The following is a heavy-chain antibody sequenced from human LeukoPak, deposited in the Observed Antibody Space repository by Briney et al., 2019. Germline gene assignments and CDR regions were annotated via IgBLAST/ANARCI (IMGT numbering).Heavy chain of an antibody. CDR1: GDSMTNYY. J-gene: IGHJ4*02. CDR2: IHHSGTT. CDR3: ARLGGTTPGTDY. Sequence: SETLSLTCTVSGDSMTNYYWNWIRQPPGKGLEWIGYIHHSGTTNYNPSLKSRLTMSVDTSKNQFSLNLISVTAADTAVYYCARLGGTTPGTDYWGQGTLVTVSS. D-gene: IGHD3-16*01. V-gene: IGHV4-59*08.